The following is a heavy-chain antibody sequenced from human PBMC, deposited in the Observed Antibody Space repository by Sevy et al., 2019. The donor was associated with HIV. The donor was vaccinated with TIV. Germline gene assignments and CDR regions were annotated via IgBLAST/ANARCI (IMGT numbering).Heavy chain of an antibody. CDR2: ISSSGSTI. CDR1: GFTFGSYE. CDR3: ARDQDDNDILTISQYYYNMDV. V-gene: IGHV3-48*03. J-gene: IGHJ6*03. Sequence: GGSLRLSCAASGFTFGSYEMDWVRQAPGKGLEWISYISSSGSTIHYADSVKGRFTISRDNAKNSLYLQMNSLRADDTAVYYCARDQDDNDILTISQYYYNMDVWGKGITVSVSS. D-gene: IGHD3-9*01.